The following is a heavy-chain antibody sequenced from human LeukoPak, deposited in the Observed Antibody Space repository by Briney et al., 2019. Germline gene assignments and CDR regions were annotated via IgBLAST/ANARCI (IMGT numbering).Heavy chain of an antibody. J-gene: IGHJ4*02. Sequence: GGSLRLSCAASGFTFSNYGMHWVRQAPGKGLEWVAFIRYDGSNKYYADSVKGRFTISRDNSKSTLFLQMNSLRAEDTAVYYCARGGPAAGRFDYWGQGALVTVSS. V-gene: IGHV3-30*02. CDR1: GFTFSNYG. D-gene: IGHD6-13*01. CDR2: IRYDGSNK. CDR3: ARGGPAAGRFDY.